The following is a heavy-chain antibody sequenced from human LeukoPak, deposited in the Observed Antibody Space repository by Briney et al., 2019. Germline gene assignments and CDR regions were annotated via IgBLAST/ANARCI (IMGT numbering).Heavy chain of an antibody. D-gene: IGHD6-6*01. V-gene: IGHV4-59*01. CDR3: ARVPRGSPVYYFDY. Sequence: SETLPLTCTVSGGSISSYYWSWIRQPPGKGLEWIGYIYYSGSTNYNPSLKSRVTISVDTSKNQFSLKLSSVTAADTAVYYCARVPRGSPVYYFDYWGQGTLVTVSS. J-gene: IGHJ4*02. CDR2: IYYSGST. CDR1: GGSISSYY.